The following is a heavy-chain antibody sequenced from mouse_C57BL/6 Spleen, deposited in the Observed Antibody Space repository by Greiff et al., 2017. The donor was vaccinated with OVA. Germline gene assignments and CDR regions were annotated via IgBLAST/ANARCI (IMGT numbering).Heavy chain of an antibody. CDR2: ISYDGST. D-gene: IGHD1-1*01. CDR3: ARVRITTVPYWYFDV. Sequence: ESGPGLVKPSQSLSLSCSVSGYSITSGYFWYWNRQFPGNLLEWVGFISYDGSTNYNQSLKNRITITRDTSKNQFFLKLNSVTTEDTATYYCARVRITTVPYWYFDVWGTGTTVTVSS. J-gene: IGHJ1*03. V-gene: IGHV3-6*01. CDR1: GYSITSGYF.